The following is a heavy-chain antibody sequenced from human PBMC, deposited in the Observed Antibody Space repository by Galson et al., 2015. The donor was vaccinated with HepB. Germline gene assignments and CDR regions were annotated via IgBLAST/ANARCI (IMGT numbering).Heavy chain of an antibody. V-gene: IGHV4-39*01. CDR2: IYYSGST. D-gene: IGHD4-17*01. J-gene: IGHJ4*02. CDR1: GGSISSSSYY. CDR3: ARQRRTVTTLGRVFDY. Sequence: ETLSLPCTVSGGSISSSSYYWGWIRRPPGKGLEWNGSIYYSGSTYYNPSLKSRVTISVDTSKNQFSLKLSSVTAADTAVYYCARQRRTVTTLGRVFDYWGQGTLVTVSS.